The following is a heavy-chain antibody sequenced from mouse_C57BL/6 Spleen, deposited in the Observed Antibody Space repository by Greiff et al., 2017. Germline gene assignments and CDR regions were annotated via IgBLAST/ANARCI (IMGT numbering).Heavy chain of an antibody. J-gene: IGHJ2*01. V-gene: IGHV1-69*01. CDR3: ARRRGLYGSSYGYFDD. D-gene: IGHD1-1*01. Sequence: QVQLQQPGAELVMPGASVKLSCKASGYTFTSYWMHWVKQRPGQGLEWIGEIDPSDSYTNYNQKFKGKSTLTVDKSSSTAYMQLSSLTSEDSAVYYCARRRGLYGSSYGYFDDWGQGTTLTVSS. CDR1: GYTFTSYW. CDR2: IDPSDSYT.